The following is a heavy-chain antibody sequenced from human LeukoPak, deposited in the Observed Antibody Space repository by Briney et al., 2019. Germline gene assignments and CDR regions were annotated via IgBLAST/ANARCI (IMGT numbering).Heavy chain of an antibody. J-gene: IGHJ3*02. Sequence: SETLFLTCTVSGGSVSSSSYYWDWIRQPPGKGLEWIGSIYYSGSAYYNPSLKSRLTISIDTSNNQFSLKLSSVTAADTAVYYCARVTADAFDIWGQGTMVTVSS. CDR3: ARVTADAFDI. CDR1: GGSVSSSSYY. D-gene: IGHD5-18*01. CDR2: IYYSGSA. V-gene: IGHV4-39*07.